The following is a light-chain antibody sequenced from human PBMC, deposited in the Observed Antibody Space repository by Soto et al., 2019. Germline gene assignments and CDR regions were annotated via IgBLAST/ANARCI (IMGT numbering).Light chain of an antibody. V-gene: IGLV2-14*01. Sequence: QSALTQPASVSGSPGQSITISCTGTSSDVGGYNYVSWYQQHPGKATKLMIYDVSNRPSGVSNRFSGSKSGNTASLTISGLQDEDEADYYCSSYTSSSTDVVFGGGTKLTVL. J-gene: IGLJ2*01. CDR3: SSYTSSSTDVV. CDR2: DVS. CDR1: SSDVGGYNY.